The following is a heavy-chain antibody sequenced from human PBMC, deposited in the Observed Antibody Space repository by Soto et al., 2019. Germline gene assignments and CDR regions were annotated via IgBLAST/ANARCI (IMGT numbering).Heavy chain of an antibody. V-gene: IGHV4-30-2*01. CDR3: XRGLTAAAAYYFDY. CDR2: IYHSGST. CDR1: GGSISSDSYS. Sequence: SETLSLTCAVSGGSISSDSYSWSWIRQPPGKGLEWIGYIYHSGSTYYNPSLKSRVTLSVDRSKNLFSLKLTSVTAADTAVYYCXRGLTAAAAYYFDYWGQGTLVTVSS. D-gene: IGHD6-25*01. J-gene: IGHJ4*02.